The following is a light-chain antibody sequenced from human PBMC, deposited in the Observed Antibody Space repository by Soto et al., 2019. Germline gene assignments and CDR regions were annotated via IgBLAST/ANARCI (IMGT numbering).Light chain of an antibody. CDR1: QSISSW. V-gene: IGKV1-5*03. J-gene: IGKJ2*03. Sequence: DIQLTQSPSTLSASVGDRVTITCRASQSISSWLAWYQQKPGKAPKLLIYKASSLESGVPSRLSGTGSGTEFTLTIRSLQPEDFATYYCQQYNDYYSFGQGTKVDIK. CDR3: QQYNDYYS. CDR2: KAS.